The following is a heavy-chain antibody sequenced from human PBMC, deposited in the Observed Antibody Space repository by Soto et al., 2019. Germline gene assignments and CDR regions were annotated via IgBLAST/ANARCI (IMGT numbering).Heavy chain of an antibody. CDR1: GGSISSSSYY. CDR3: ARHRGRGYSYGYGGNWFDP. D-gene: IGHD5-18*01. Sequence: QLQLQESGPGLVKPSETLSLTCTVSGGSISSSSYYWGWIRQPPGKGLEWIGSIYYSGSTYYNPSLKSRVTISVDTSKNQFSLKLSSVTAADTAVYYCARHRGRGYSYGYGGNWFDPWGQGTLVTVSS. V-gene: IGHV4-39*01. CDR2: IYYSGST. J-gene: IGHJ5*02.